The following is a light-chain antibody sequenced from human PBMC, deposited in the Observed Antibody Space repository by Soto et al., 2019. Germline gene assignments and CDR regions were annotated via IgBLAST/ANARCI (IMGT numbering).Light chain of an antibody. CDR2: DAS. J-gene: IGKJ5*01. CDR3: QQYQNFPLS. CDR1: QSVRSW. V-gene: IGKV1-5*01. Sequence: DIQMTQSPSTLSASVGDRVTITCRASQSVRSWLAWYQQKPGRAPKFLIYDASSLESGVPSRFSGSGSGTEFTLTISNLQPEDIATYYCQQYQNFPLSFGQGTRLEIK.